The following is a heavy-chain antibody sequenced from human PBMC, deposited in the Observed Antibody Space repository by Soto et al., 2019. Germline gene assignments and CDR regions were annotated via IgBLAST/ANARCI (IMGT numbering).Heavy chain of an antibody. J-gene: IGHJ4*02. D-gene: IGHD6-19*01. CDR1: GFTFSSYG. Sequence: GGSLRLSCAASGFTFSSYGMHWVRQAPGKGLEWVAVISYDGSNKYYADSVKGRFTISRDNSKNTLYLQMNSLRAEDTAVYYWAKDSGGSGWFFDYWGQGTLVTVSS. CDR2: ISYDGSNK. CDR3: AKDSGGSGWFFDY. V-gene: IGHV3-30*18.